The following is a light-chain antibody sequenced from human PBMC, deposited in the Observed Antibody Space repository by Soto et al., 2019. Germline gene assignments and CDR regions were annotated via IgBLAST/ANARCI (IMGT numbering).Light chain of an antibody. Sequence: QSVLTQPPSASGSPGQSVTISCTGTSSDVGGYNYVSWYQQHPGKAPKLMIYEVSKRPSGVPDRFSGSKSGNTASLTVAGRQAEDEADYYCSSYAGSTVVFGGGTQLTVL. CDR1: SSDVGGYNY. V-gene: IGLV2-8*01. CDR3: SSYAGSTVV. J-gene: IGLJ2*01. CDR2: EVS.